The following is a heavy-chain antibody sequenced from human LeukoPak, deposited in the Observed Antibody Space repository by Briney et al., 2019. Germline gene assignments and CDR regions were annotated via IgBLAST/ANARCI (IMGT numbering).Heavy chain of an antibody. Sequence: GRSLRLSCAASGFTFSSYAMHWVRQAPGKGLEWVAVIPYDGSNKYYADSVKGRFTISRDNSKNTLYLQMNSLRAEDTAVYYCARADSSSWFSEFDYWGQGTLVTVSS. V-gene: IGHV3-30*04. D-gene: IGHD6-13*01. CDR3: ARADSSSWFSEFDY. CDR2: IPYDGSNK. J-gene: IGHJ4*02. CDR1: GFTFSSYA.